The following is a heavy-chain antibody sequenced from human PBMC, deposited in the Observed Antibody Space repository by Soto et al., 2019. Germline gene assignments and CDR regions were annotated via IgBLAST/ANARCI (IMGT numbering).Heavy chain of an antibody. CDR2: IWYDGSNK. V-gene: IGHV3-33*08. J-gene: IGHJ6*02. CDR1: GFTFNTYG. Sequence: QVQLVESGGGVVQPGGSLRLSCTTSGFTFNTYGMHWVRQAPGKGLEWVAIIWYDGSNKYYADSVKGRFTISRDNSKNTLYLQMNSLRAEDTALYYCERSDCTGAYCYSWPFNYGVDVWGQGTTVTVCS. CDR3: ERSDCTGAYCYSWPFNYGVDV. D-gene: IGHD2-21*02.